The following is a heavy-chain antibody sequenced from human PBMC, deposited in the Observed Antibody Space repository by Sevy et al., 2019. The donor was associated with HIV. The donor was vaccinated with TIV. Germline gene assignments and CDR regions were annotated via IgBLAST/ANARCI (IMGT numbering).Heavy chain of an antibody. CDR2: FNHGGTT. CDR3: VKERRDYYYFMDV. V-gene: IGHV4-34*01. CDR1: GGSFNDYY. J-gene: IGHJ6*03. Sequence: SETLSLTCGVYGGSFNDYYWAWVRQSPEKGLEWIGEFNHGGTTYYNPSLKSRLAISVDTSKRQFSLKMNSVTAADTALCYCVKERRDYYYFMDVWGKGTTVTVSS.